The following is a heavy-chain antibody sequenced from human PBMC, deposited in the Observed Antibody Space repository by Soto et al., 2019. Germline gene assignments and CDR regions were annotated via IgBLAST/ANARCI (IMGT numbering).Heavy chain of an antibody. CDR2: IYYSGST. Sequence: QVQLQESGPGLVKPSQTLSLTCTVSGGSISSGDYYWSWIRQPPGKGLEWIGYIYYSGSTYYNPSLKSRVTLSVDTSKNQFSLKLSSVTAADTAVYYCARERWGFCISTSCSNYYYGMDVWGQGTTVTVSS. V-gene: IGHV4-30-4*01. CDR1: GGSISSGDYY. D-gene: IGHD2-2*01. J-gene: IGHJ6*02. CDR3: ARERWGFCISTSCSNYYYGMDV.